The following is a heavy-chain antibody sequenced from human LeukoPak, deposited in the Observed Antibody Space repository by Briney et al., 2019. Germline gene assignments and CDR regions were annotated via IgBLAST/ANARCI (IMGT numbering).Heavy chain of an antibody. CDR3: ARHVYYDILTGVFYYYGLDV. J-gene: IGHJ6*02. CDR1: GGSISSNSYY. CDR2: LYYSGST. D-gene: IGHD3-9*01. V-gene: IGHV4-39*01. Sequence: KSSETLSLTCTVSGGSISSNSYYWGWIRQPPGKGLEWIGSLYYSGSTYYNPSLKSRITMSVDTSKNLLSLKLSSVTAADTAVYYCARHVYYDILTGVFYYYGLDVWGQGTTVTVSS.